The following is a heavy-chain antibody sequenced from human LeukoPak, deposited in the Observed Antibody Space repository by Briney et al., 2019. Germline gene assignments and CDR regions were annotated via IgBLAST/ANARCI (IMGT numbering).Heavy chain of an antibody. Sequence: SETLSLTCAASGGSISSSNWWSWVRQPPGKGLEWIGEIYHSGSTNYNPSLKSRVTISVDKSKNQFSLKLSSVTAVDTAVYYCARVSSGYSYGRPGAFDIWGQGTMVTVSS. D-gene: IGHD5-18*01. CDR1: GGSISSSNW. CDR3: ARVSSGYSYGRPGAFDI. J-gene: IGHJ3*02. V-gene: IGHV4-4*02. CDR2: IYHSGST.